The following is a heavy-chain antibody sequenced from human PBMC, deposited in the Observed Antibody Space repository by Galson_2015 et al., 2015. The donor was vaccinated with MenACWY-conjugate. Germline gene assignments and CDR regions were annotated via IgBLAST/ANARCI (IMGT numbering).Heavy chain of an antibody. Sequence: SVKVSCKASGGEFTSYAISWVRQAPGQGLEWMGGVTPTLDTANYAQDFRGRVSMTVDESTSTAHMELSDLRSEDTAVYYCASPLLESEAYMDVWGEGTSVTVSS. CDR2: VTPTLDTA. D-gene: IGHD3-3*02. J-gene: IGHJ6*03. CDR3: ASPLLESEAYMDV. CDR1: GGEFTSYA. V-gene: IGHV1-69*13.